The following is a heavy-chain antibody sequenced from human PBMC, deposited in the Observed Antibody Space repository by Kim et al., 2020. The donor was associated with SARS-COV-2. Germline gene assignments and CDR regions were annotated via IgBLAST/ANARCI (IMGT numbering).Heavy chain of an antibody. CDR1: GGSSSGYY. V-gene: IGHV4-34*01. D-gene: IGHD3-22*01. J-gene: IGHJ6*01. CDR2: INHSGST. Sequence: SETLSITCAVYGGSSSGYYWSWIRQPPGKGLEWIGEINHSGSTNYNPSLKSRVTISVDTSKNQFSLKLSSVTAADTAVYYCARVRLLLPYYSYYGLDVWG. CDR3: ARVRLLLPYYSYYGLDV.